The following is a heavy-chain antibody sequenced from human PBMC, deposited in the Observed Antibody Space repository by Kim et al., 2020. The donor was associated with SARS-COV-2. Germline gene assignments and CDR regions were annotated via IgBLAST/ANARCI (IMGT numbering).Heavy chain of an antibody. D-gene: IGHD6-19*01. Sequence: GGSLRLSCAASEFTFDTYWMSWVRQAPGKGLEWVANINQDGSEKYHLESLEGRFTISRDNAKNSLFLQMNTLRAEATAVYFCARGWCSQKCYGLGVWGQGTTVTVSS. CDR1: EFTFDTYW. V-gene: IGHV3-7*03. CDR2: INQDGSEK. J-gene: IGHJ6*02. CDR3: ARGWCSQKCYGLGV.